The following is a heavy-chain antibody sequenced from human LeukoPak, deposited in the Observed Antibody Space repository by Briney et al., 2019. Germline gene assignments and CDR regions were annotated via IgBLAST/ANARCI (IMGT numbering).Heavy chain of an antibody. CDR2: VSGYTGNT. Sequence: ASVKVSCKTSGYTFTTYGVSWVRQAPEQGLESMGWVSGYTGNTNYAERFQGRVTMTIDTSTSTVYMELTSLRSDDTAVYYCARGEVSASLYYFDFWGQGTLVTVS. D-gene: IGHD2-2*01. CDR3: ARGEVSASLYYFDF. J-gene: IGHJ4*02. V-gene: IGHV1-18*01. CDR1: GYTFTTYG.